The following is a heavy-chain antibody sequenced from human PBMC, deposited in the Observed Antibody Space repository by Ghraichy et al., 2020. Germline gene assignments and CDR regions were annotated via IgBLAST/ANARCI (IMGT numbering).Heavy chain of an antibody. D-gene: IGHD3-22*01. J-gene: IGHJ4*02. CDR2: VHRSGST. CDR1: GGSISSENW. Sequence: SETLSLTCAVSGGSISSENWWSWVRQSPGKGLEWIGEVHRSGSTNYNPSLKSRVTMLLDKSKNQFSLKLSSVTAADTAVYYCARRNYYDSTGYYPDWGQGTLVTVSS. CDR3: ARRNYYDSTGYYPD. V-gene: IGHV4-4*02.